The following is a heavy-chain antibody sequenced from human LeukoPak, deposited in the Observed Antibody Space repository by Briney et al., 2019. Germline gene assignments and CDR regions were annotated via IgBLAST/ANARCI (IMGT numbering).Heavy chain of an antibody. D-gene: IGHD5-12*01. V-gene: IGHV3-23*01. CDR2: TSGSGGNT. J-gene: IGHJ4*02. CDR1: GFPPRGLG. CDR3: AKEYSGYDFDY. Sequence: GGALRPSCATLGFPPRGLGMSWVRPAPRQGLGWVAATSGSGGNTYYADSVKGRFTISRDNSKNTLYLQMNSLRAEDTAVYYCAKEYSGYDFDYWGQGTLVTVSS.